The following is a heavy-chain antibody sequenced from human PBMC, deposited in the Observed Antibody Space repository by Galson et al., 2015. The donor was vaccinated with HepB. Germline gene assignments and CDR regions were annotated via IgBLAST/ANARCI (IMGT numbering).Heavy chain of an antibody. CDR1: GFTFSSYW. CDR2: MKGDGSKT. CDR3: ARDLSYSSDGRWDDVFDM. J-gene: IGHJ3*02. D-gene: IGHD2-15*01. V-gene: IGHV3-7*01. Sequence: SLRLSCAASGFTFSSYWMTWVRQAPGQGLEWVANMKGDGSKTYSVDSVKGRFTISRDDAKNSVYLQMNSLRAEDTAMYYCARDLSYSSDGRWDDVFDMWGQGTIVTRSS.